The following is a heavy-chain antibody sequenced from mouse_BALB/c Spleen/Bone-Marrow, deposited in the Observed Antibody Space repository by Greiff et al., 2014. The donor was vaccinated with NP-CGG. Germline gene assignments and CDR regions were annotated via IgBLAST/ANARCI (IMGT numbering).Heavy chain of an antibody. Sequence: QVHVKQSGAELVRPGASVKLSCKASGYTFTSYWINWVKQRPGQGLEWIGNIYPSDSYTNYNQKFKDKATLTVDKSSSTAYMQLSSPTSEDSAVYYCTRSGTLGAMGYWGQGTSVTVSS. CDR1: GYTFTSYW. CDR2: IYPSDSYT. J-gene: IGHJ4*01. D-gene: IGHD4-1*01. V-gene: IGHV1-69*02. CDR3: TRSGTLGAMGY.